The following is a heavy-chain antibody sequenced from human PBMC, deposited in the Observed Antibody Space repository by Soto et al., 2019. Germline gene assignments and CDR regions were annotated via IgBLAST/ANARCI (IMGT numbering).Heavy chain of an antibody. Sequence: SETLSLTCTVSGGSISSYYWSWIRQPPGKGLEWIGYIYYSGSTNYNPSLKSRVTISVDTSKNQFSLKLSSVTAADTAVYYCARHEYDRAHGFDPWGQGTLVTVSS. CDR1: GGSISSYY. CDR2: IYYSGST. D-gene: IGHD1-1*01. CDR3: ARHEYDRAHGFDP. J-gene: IGHJ5*02. V-gene: IGHV4-59*08.